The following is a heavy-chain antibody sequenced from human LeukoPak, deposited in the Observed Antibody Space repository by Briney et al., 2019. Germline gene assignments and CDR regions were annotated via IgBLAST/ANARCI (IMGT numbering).Heavy chain of an antibody. J-gene: IGHJ4*02. Sequence: ASVKVSCKASGYTFTSYDINWVRQATGQGLEWMGWMNPNSGNTGYAQKFQGRVAITTDESTSTAYMELSSLRSEDTAVYYCARHYYGSSPPFDYWGQGTLVTVSS. D-gene: IGHD3-10*01. CDR3: ARHYYGSSPPFDY. CDR2: MNPNSGNT. CDR1: GYTFTSYD. V-gene: IGHV1-8*03.